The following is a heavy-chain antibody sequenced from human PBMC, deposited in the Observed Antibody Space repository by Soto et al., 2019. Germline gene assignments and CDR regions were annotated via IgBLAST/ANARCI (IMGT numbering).Heavy chain of an antibody. D-gene: IGHD6-13*01. CDR3: ARGSSSWYVSFDY. CDR1: GFTFGSNW. Sequence: VGSLRLSCAASGFTFGSNWMHWVRQAPGKGLVWVSRINSDGSITSYADSVKGQFTISRDNAKNTLYLQMNSLRAEDTAVYYCARGSSSWYVSFDYWGQGILVTVSS. V-gene: IGHV3-74*01. J-gene: IGHJ4*02. CDR2: INSDGSIT.